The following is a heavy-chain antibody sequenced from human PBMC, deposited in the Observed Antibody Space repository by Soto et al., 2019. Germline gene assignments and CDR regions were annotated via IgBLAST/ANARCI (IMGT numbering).Heavy chain of an antibody. D-gene: IGHD4-17*01. Sequence: QVQLVESGGGVVQPGRSLRLSCAASGFTFSSYGMHWVRRAQGKGLEWVAVISYDGNNKYYADSVKGRFTISRDNFKNTLYLQMDSLRAEDTAMYYCAKDHLETTVTTPSYWGQGTLVTVSS. V-gene: IGHV3-30*18. CDR3: AKDHLETTVTTPSY. CDR1: GFTFSSYG. J-gene: IGHJ4*02. CDR2: ISYDGNNK.